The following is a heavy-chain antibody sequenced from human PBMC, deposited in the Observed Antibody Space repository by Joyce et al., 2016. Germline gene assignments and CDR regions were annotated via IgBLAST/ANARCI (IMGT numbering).Heavy chain of an antibody. D-gene: IGHD2/OR15-2a*01. Sequence: VQLVQSGAEVKKPGSSVKVSCKVSGGNFYDYTITWVRQARGHGLEWMGRIIPIVGVANYARKFRGRVALTADKSTATAYLELNSLRLDDTAMFFCTRGRIEYSKTFNAYDIWGQGTMVTVSS. J-gene: IGHJ3*02. CDR3: TRGRIEYSKTFNAYDI. CDR2: IIPIVGVA. CDR1: GGNFYDYT. V-gene: IGHV1-69*04.